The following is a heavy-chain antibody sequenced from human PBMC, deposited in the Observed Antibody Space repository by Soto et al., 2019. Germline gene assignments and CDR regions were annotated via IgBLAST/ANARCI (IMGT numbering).Heavy chain of an antibody. CDR2: IYDRGIT. V-gene: IGHV4-59*11. Sequence: SETLSLTCTVSGGSISTHYWTWTRQPPGKGLEWIGFIYDRGITNYNPSLKSRLTISVDTSKNQFSLKLSSVTAADTAVYYCARVYDFWSGYYWFDPWGQGTLVTVSS. CDR3: ARVYDFWSGYYWFDP. D-gene: IGHD3-3*01. CDR1: GGSISTHY. J-gene: IGHJ5*02.